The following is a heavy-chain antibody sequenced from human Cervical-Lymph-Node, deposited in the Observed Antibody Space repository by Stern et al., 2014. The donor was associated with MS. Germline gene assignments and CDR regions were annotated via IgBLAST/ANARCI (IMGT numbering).Heavy chain of an antibody. V-gene: IGHV1-18*01. D-gene: IGHD4/OR15-4a*01. J-gene: IGHJ4*02. CDR3: ARDRANYGVFDY. CDR1: GYTFTDYG. CDR2: VSGHNGIT. Sequence: QVQLMQSGGEVKRPGASVTVSCKASGYTFTDYGITWVRLAPGRGLEWMGWVSGHNGITNDARRFQDRVTITRDTSTNTAYLELRGLTSDDTAIYFCARDRANYGVFDYWGQGSLVTVSA.